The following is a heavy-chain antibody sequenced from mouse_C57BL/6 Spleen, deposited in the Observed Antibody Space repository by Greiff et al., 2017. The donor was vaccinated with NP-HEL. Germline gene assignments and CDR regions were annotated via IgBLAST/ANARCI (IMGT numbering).Heavy chain of an antibody. CDR2: ISSGSSTI. V-gene: IGHV5-17*01. CDR3: ARGTYYGSSRYYYAMDY. CDR1: GFTFSDYG. Sequence: EVHLVESGGGLVKPGGSLKLSCAASGFTFSDYGMHWVRQAPEKGLEWVAYISSGSSTIYYADTVKGRFTISRDNAKNTLFLQMTSLRSEDTAMYYCARGTYYGSSRYYYAMDYWGQGTSVTVSS. J-gene: IGHJ4*01. D-gene: IGHD1-1*01.